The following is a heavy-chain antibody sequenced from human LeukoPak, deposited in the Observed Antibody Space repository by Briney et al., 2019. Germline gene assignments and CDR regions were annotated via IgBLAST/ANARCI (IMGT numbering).Heavy chain of an antibody. Sequence: GGSLRLSCAASGFTVSSNYMSWVRQAPGKGLEWVSVIYSGGSTYYADSVKGRFTISRDNSENTLYLQMNSLRAEDTAVYYCVRGFSSTYFSDPFDYWGQGTLVTVSS. CDR2: IYSGGST. V-gene: IGHV3-53*01. J-gene: IGHJ4*02. D-gene: IGHD2-2*01. CDR1: GFTVSSNY. CDR3: VRGFSSTYFSDPFDY.